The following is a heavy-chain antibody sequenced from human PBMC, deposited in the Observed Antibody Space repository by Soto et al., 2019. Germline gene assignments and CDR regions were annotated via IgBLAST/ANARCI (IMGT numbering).Heavy chain of an antibody. V-gene: IGHV3-48*03. CDR2: ISSGGSTI. CDR3: AKDRQWMLPYHFDS. D-gene: IGHD6-19*01. J-gene: IGHJ4*02. Sequence: GGSLRLSCATSGFIFSSYEMNWVRQAPGKGLEWVSYISSGGSTIYNADSVKGRFTISRDNAKNTLFLQMNSLRAEDTALYYCAKDRQWMLPYHFDSWGQGTLVTVSS. CDR1: GFIFSSYE.